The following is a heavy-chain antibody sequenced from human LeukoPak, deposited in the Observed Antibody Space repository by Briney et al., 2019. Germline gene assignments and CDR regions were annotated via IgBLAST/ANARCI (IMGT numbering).Heavy chain of an antibody. CDR2: INPSGDNT. CDR1: GYTFTSYY. V-gene: IGHV1-46*01. D-gene: IGHD5-24*01. J-gene: IGHJ5*02. CDR3: ARDNSLRDTAWWFDP. Sequence: RASVKVSCKASGYTFTSYYMHWVRQAPGQGLEWMGIINPSGDNTWYAQKFQGRVTMTRDMATSTDYLEVSSLRSEDTAVYYCARDNSLRDTAWWFDPWGQGTLVTVSS.